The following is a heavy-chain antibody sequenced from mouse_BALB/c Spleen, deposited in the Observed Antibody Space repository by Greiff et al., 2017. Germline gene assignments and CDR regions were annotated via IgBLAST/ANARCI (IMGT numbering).Heavy chain of an antibody. Sequence: EVKLVESGPGLVKPSQSLSLTCSVTGYSITSGYYWNWIRQFPGNKLEWMGYISYDGSNNYNPSLKNRISITRDTSKNQFFLKLNSVTTEDTATYYCARGNYDYVFAYWGQGTLVTVSA. V-gene: IGHV3-6*02. CDR1: GYSITSGYY. CDR2: ISYDGSN. J-gene: IGHJ3*01. D-gene: IGHD2-4*01. CDR3: ARGNYDYVFAY.